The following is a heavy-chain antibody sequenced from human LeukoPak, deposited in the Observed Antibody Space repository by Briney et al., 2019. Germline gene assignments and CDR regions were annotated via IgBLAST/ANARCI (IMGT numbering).Heavy chain of an antibody. V-gene: IGHV5-51*01. Sequence: GESLKISCKGSGYSFTSYWIGWVRQMPGKGLEWMGIIYPGESDTRYSPSFQGQVTISADKSISTAYLQWSSLKASDTAMYYCARFPVDTAMVHYYYYGMDVWGQGTTVTVSS. CDR1: GYSFTSYW. J-gene: IGHJ6*02. D-gene: IGHD5-18*01. CDR2: IYPGESDT. CDR3: ARFPVDTAMVHYYYYGMDV.